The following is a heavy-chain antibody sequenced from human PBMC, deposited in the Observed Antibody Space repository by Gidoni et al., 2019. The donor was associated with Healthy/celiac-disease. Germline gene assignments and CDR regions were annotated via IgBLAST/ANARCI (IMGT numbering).Heavy chain of an antibody. CDR3: AKAFLYLDAFEI. D-gene: IGHD2-2*02. CDR1: GFTFSDYY. J-gene: IGHJ3*02. CDR2: ISSSGSTM. Sequence: QVQLVESGGGLVKPGGSLRLSCAASGFTFSDYYMSWIRQAPGKGLEWVSYISSSGSTMYYADSVEGRFTISRDNAKNSLYLQMNSLRAEDTAVYYCAKAFLYLDAFEIWGQGTMVTVSS. V-gene: IGHV3-11*01.